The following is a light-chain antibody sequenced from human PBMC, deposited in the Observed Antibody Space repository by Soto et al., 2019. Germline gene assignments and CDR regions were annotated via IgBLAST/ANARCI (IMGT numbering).Light chain of an antibody. Sequence: DIQLTQSPSFLSASVGDRVTITCRASQGISSYLAWYQQKPGKAPKLLIYSASTLQSGVSSRFSGSGSGTEFTLTIISLQPEDFATYYCQQRNSYPLFTFGPGTKVDIK. CDR3: QQRNSYPLFT. J-gene: IGKJ3*01. CDR1: QGISSY. CDR2: SAS. V-gene: IGKV1-9*01.